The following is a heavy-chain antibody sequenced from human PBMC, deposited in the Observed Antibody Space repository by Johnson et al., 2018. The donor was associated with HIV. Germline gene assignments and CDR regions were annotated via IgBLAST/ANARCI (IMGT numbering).Heavy chain of an antibody. CDR2: LSYDGSNK. CDR3: AGGRGAFDI. V-gene: IGHV3-30*04. Sequence: QVQLVESGGGVVQPGGSLRLSCAASGFTFSSYAMHWVRQAPGKGLEWVAVLSYDGSNKYYADSVKGRFTISRDDSKNTLYLQMNSLRAEDTAVYYCAGGRGAFDIWGQGTTVIVSS. D-gene: IGHD2-15*01. J-gene: IGHJ3*02. CDR1: GFTFSSYA.